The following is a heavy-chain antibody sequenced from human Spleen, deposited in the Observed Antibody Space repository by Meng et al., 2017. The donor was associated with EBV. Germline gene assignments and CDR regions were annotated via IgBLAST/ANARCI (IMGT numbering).Heavy chain of an antibody. CDR1: GGSISSSSYD. CDR2: VYYTGTI. D-gene: IGHD2/OR15-2a*01. CDR3: VRETLTGALDY. Sequence: QVTLEGPGPGMGMPPGHRSCTCTVFGGSISSSSYDWGWIRQPPGQEPGWIVSVYYTGTIYYNPSLESRVSVSVAMFNNHFSLKLSSVAAADTAVYHCVRETLTGALDYWGQGALVTVSS. V-gene: IGHV4-39*07. J-gene: IGHJ4*02.